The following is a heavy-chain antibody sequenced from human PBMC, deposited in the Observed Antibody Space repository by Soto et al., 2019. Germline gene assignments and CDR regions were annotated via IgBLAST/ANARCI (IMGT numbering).Heavy chain of an antibody. D-gene: IGHD1-1*01. CDR3: ARHDWKGSYYYYGMDV. V-gene: IGHV1-18*01. Sequence: ASVKVSCKASGYTFTSYGISWVRQAPGQGLEWMGWISTYNGNTNYAQKLQGRVTVTTDTSPSTAYMELRSLRSDDTAVYYCARHDWKGSYYYYGMDVWGKGTTVTAPQ. CDR1: GYTFTSYG. CDR2: ISTYNGNT. J-gene: IGHJ6*04.